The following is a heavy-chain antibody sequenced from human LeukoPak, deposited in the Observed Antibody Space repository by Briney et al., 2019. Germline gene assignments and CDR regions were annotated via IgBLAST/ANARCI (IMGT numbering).Heavy chain of an antibody. CDR2: MNPNSGNT. Sequence: ASVKVSCKASGYTFTSYDINWVRRATGQGLEWMGWMNPNSGNTGYAQKFQGRVTITRNTSISTAYMELSSLRSEGTAVYYCARGLWSYNPFDYWGQGTLVTVSS. J-gene: IGHJ4*02. D-gene: IGHD1-26*01. CDR3: ARGLWSYNPFDY. CDR1: GYTFTSYD. V-gene: IGHV1-8*03.